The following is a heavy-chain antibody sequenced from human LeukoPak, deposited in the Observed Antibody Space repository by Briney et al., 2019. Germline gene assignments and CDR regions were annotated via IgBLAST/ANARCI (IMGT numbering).Heavy chain of an antibody. J-gene: IGHJ4*02. CDR1: ELAFSSHW. D-gene: IGHD1-1*01. CDR2: INKDGSET. V-gene: IGHV3-7*02. CDR3: AKTTGGWPRFFDH. Sequence: GGSLRLSCAASELAFSSHWMSWVRQAPGKGLEWVANINKDGSETRYLDSVRGRFTISRDNAKDSVYLQMNGLRADDTAVYYCAKTTGGWPRFFDHWGQGTLVAVSS.